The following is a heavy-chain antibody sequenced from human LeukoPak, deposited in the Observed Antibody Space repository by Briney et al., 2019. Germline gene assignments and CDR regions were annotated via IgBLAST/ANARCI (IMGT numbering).Heavy chain of an antibody. Sequence: GESLKISGKGSGYSFTSYWIGWVRQMPGKGLEWMGIIYPGDSDTRYSPSFQGQVTISADKSISTAYLQWSSLKASDTAMYYCARQGSGRSEWYNWFDPWGQGTLVTVSS. D-gene: IGHD1-26*01. CDR2: IYPGDSDT. V-gene: IGHV5-51*01. J-gene: IGHJ5*02. CDR3: ARQGSGRSEWYNWFDP. CDR1: GYSFTSYW.